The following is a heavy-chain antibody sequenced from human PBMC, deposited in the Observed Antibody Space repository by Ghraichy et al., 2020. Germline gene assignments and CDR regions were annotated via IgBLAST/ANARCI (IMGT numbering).Heavy chain of an antibody. V-gene: IGHV3-73*01. D-gene: IGHD3-16*01. CDR1: GFTFSGSA. Sequence: GESLNISCAASGFTFSGSAMHWVRQASGKGLEWVGRIRSKANSYATAYAASVKGRFTISRDDSKNTAYLQMNSLKTEDTAVYYCTRHGRSGDYVWGNWFDPWGQGTLVTVSS. CDR3: TRHGRSGDYVWGNWFDP. CDR2: IRSKANSYAT. J-gene: IGHJ5*02.